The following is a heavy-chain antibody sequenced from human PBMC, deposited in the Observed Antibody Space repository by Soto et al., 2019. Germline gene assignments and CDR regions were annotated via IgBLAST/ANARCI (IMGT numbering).Heavy chain of an antibody. D-gene: IGHD2-15*01. CDR3: ATDGAPTPDYYYGMYV. J-gene: IGHJ6*02. CDR2: IIPIFGTA. Sequence: GASVKVSCKASGGTFSSYAISWVRQAPGQGLEWMGGIIPIFGTANYGQRFQGRVTITADGSTSSSYMDLNSLSSQYTAVHYCATDGAPTPDYYYGMYVWRQGTTFTVSS. V-gene: IGHV1-69*13. CDR1: GGTFSSYA.